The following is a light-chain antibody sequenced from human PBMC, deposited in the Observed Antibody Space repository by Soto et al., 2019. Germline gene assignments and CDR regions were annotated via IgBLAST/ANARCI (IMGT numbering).Light chain of an antibody. J-gene: IGKJ3*01. CDR1: QGISSA. V-gene: IGKV1-13*02. Sequence: AIQLTQSPSSLSASVGDRVTITCRASQGISSALAWYQQKPGKAPKLLIYDASSLESGVPSRFSGSGSGTDFTLNISSLQPEDFANYYCQQFNSYLFTFGPGTKVDIK. CDR2: DAS. CDR3: QQFNSYLFT.